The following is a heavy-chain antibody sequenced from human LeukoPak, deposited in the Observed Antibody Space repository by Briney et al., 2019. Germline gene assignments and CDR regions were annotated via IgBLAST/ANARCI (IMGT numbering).Heavy chain of an antibody. CDR2: SIPVHGKP. V-gene: IGHV1-69*11. CDR3: AREGRITTPGTIYFYFGLDL. J-gene: IGHJ6*02. D-gene: IGHD6-13*01. CDR1: GGTFSSYA. Sequence: SVKVSCKASGGTFSSYAINWVRQAPGQGLEWMGKSIPVHGKPNYAQQFQGRVTITADESTSTAYLELSSLNSEDTAVYYCAREGRITTPGTIYFYFGLDLWGQGTTVIVSS.